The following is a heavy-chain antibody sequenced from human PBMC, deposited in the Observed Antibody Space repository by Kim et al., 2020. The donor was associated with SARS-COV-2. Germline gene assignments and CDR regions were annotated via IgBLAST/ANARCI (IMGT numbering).Heavy chain of an antibody. D-gene: IGHD1-26*01. Sequence: GGSLRLSCAASGFTFSNAWMSWVRQAPGKGLEWVGRIKSKTDGGTTDYAAPVKGRFTISRDDSKNTLYLQMNSLKTEDTAVYYCTTDGDSGSYRNYFDYWGQGTLVTVSS. V-gene: IGHV3-15*01. CDR2: IKSKTDGGTT. CDR1: GFTFSNAW. CDR3: TTDGDSGSYRNYFDY. J-gene: IGHJ4*02.